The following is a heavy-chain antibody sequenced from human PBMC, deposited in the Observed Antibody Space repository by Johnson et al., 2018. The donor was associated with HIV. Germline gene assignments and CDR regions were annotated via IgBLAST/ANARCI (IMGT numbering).Heavy chain of an antibody. CDR1: GFTFDDYG. CDR2: INWNGGKT. V-gene: IGHV3-20*04. D-gene: IGHD2-2*01. J-gene: IGHJ3*02. Sequence: VQLVESGGGVVPPGRSLRLSCAASGFTFDDYGMSWVRQAPGKGLEWVSGINWNGGKTGYADSVKGRLNISRENAKKSLYLQMNSLRVQDTALYYCARVSRLGDIVVLSDAFDTCGQGTMVTVSS. CDR3: ARVSRLGDIVVLSDAFDT.